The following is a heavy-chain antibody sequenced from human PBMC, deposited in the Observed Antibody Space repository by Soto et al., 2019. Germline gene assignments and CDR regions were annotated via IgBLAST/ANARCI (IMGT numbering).Heavy chain of an antibody. CDR3: ARPYSSGWYGDLDY. CDR1: GFTFSSYA. Sequence: QVQLVESGGCVVHPGRSLRLSCTASGFTFSSYAMHWVRQAPGKGLEWVAVISYDGSNKYYADSVKGRFTISRDNSKNTMYLQMNSLRVEDTAVYYCARPYSSGWYGDLDYWGQGTLVTVSS. V-gene: IGHV3-30-3*01. D-gene: IGHD6-19*01. J-gene: IGHJ4*02. CDR2: ISYDGSNK.